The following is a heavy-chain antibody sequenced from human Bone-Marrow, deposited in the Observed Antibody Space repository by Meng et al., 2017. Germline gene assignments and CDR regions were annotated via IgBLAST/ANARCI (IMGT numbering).Heavy chain of an antibody. D-gene: IGHD2-21*01. CDR3: ARILWGGEPREDY. CDR1: GYTFTSYY. J-gene: IGHJ4*02. V-gene: IGHV1-46*01. CDR2: INPSGGST. Sequence: ASVKVSCKASGYTFTSYYMHWVRQAPGQGLEWMGIINPSGGSTSYAQKFQGRVTMTRDTSTSTVYMGLSSLRYEDTAVDYCARILWGGEPREDYWGQGTLVTVSS.